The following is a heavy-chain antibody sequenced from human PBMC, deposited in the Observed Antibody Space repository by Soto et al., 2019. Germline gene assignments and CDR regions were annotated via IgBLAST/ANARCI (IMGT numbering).Heavy chain of an antibody. V-gene: IGHV4-30-4*01. D-gene: IGHD2-2*01. CDR3: ARVVVFVPAASVSDAFDI. J-gene: IGHJ3*02. CDR2: IYYSGST. Sequence: QVQLQESGPGLVKPSQTLSLTCTVSGGSISSGDYYWSWIRQPPGKGLEWIGYIYYSGSTYYNPSLKSRVTISVDTSKNQFSLKLSSVTAADTAVYYCARVVVFVPAASVSDAFDIWGQGTMVTVSS. CDR1: GGSISSGDYY.